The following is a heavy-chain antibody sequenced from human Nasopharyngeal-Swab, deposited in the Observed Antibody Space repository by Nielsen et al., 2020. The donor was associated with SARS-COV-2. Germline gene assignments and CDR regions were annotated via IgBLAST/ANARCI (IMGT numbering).Heavy chain of an antibody. CDR3: ATDSPYGSGSYHYYYYYGMDV. V-gene: IGHV1-24*01. CDR1: GYILTELS. J-gene: IGHJ6*02. D-gene: IGHD3-10*01. CDR2: FDPEDGET. Sequence: ASLKVSCKVSGYILTELSMHWVRQAPGKGVEWMGGFDPEDGETIYAQKFQGSVTMTEHTSTDTAYMELSSLRSEDAAVYYCATDSPYGSGSYHYYYYYGMDVWGQGTTVTVSS.